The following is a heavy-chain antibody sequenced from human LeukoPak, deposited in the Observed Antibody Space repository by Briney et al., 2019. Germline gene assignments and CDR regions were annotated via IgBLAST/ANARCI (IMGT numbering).Heavy chain of an antibody. CDR1: GFTFSSYA. J-gene: IGHJ4*02. V-gene: IGHV3-23*01. Sequence: GGSLRLSCAASGFTFSSYAMSWVRQAPGKGLEWVSGISDSGGTIYYADSVKGRFTISRDNSKNTLYLQMNSLRAEDTAVYYCAKRLSGSYKAFDYWGQGTPVTVSS. D-gene: IGHD1-26*01. CDR2: ISDSGGTI. CDR3: AKRLSGSYKAFDY.